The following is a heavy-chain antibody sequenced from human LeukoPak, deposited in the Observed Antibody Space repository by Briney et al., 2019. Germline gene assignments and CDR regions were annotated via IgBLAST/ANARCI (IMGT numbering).Heavy chain of an antibody. D-gene: IGHD3-10*01. Sequence: PSETLSLTCTVSGGSIVSRTYYWGWVRQPPGKGLQWIGSISYSGTTYYNPSLQSRVTMSVDTSKNQFSLKLSSVTAADTAVYYCARDSGTTGEVKFDPWGQGTLVTVSS. CDR1: GGSIVSRTYY. V-gene: IGHV4-39*07. CDR3: ARDSGTTGEVKFDP. CDR2: ISYSGTT. J-gene: IGHJ5*02.